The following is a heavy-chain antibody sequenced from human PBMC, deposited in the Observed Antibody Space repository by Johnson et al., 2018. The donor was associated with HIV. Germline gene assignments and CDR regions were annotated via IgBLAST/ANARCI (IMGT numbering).Heavy chain of an antibody. V-gene: IGHV3-74*01. D-gene: IGHD1-7*01. Sequence: MQLVESGGGLVQPGGSLRLSCAASEFTFSNYWMHWVRQGLGKGLVWVSRINSDGSSTSYADSVKGRFTISRYNAKNTLYLQMNSLKTEDTAVYYCTTDYTYPRISGTTGSAFDIWGQGTMVTVPS. CDR1: EFTFSNYW. CDR3: TTDYTYPRISGTTGSAFDI. CDR2: INSDGSST. J-gene: IGHJ3*02.